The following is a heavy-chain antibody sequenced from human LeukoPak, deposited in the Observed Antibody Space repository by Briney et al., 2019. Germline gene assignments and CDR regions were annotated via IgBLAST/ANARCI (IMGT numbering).Heavy chain of an antibody. CDR3: AKVYSYGGNSGQDY. V-gene: IGHV3-23*01. CDR2: ISGSGGST. D-gene: IGHD4-23*01. J-gene: IGHJ4*02. CDR1: GFTFSSYA. Sequence: GGSLRLSCAASGFTFSSYAMSWVRQAPGKGLEWVSAISGSGGSTYYADSVKGRFTISRDNSKNTLYLQMNSLRAEDTAVYYCAKVYSYGGNSGQDYWGQGTLVTVSS.